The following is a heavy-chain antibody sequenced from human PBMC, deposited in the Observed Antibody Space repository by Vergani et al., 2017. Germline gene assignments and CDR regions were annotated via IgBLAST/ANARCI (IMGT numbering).Heavy chain of an antibody. Sequence: VQLVESGGGVVQPGRSLRLSCAASGFTFSSYGMHWVRQAPGKGLEWVSSISSSSSYIYYADSVKGRFTISRDNAKNSLYLQMNSLRAEDTAVYYCARDSLIYSYGVPFDYWGQGTLVTVSS. CDR3: ARDSLIYSYGVPFDY. J-gene: IGHJ4*02. CDR1: GFTFSSYG. V-gene: IGHV3-21*01. CDR2: ISSSSSYI. D-gene: IGHD5-18*01.